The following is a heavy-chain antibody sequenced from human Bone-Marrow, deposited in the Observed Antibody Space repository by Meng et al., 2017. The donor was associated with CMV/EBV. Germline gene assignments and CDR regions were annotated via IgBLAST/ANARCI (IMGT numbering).Heavy chain of an antibody. Sequence: SETLSLTCTVSGGSISSYYWSWIRQPPGKGLEWIGYIYYSGSTNYNPSLKSRVTISVDTSKNHFSLRLTSVTAADTGVYYCARDSGGAPYGGMDVWGQGSTVTVSS. CDR3: ARDSGGAPYGGMDV. V-gene: IGHV4-59*12. CDR2: IYYSGST. D-gene: IGHD3-10*01. J-gene: IGHJ6*02. CDR1: GGSISSYY.